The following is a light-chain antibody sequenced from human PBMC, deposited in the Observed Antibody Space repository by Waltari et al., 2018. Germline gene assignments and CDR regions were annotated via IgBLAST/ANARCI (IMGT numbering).Light chain of an antibody. CDR3: QAWDITTAV. Sequence: SYELTQPPSVSVSPGQTATITCSGNKLSNKYTCWTQQKPGQSPVLVIYQDTKRPSGLPERFSGSNSGNTATLTISRTQTLDEADYYCQAWDITTAVFGGGTKLTVL. CDR2: QDT. CDR1: KLSNKY. J-gene: IGLJ2*01. V-gene: IGLV3-1*01.